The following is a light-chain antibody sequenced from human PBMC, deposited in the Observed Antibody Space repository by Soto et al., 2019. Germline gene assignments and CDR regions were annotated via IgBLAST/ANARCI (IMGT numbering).Light chain of an antibody. V-gene: IGLV2-14*01. J-gene: IGLJ2*01. CDR2: DVN. Sequence: QSVLTQPASVSGSPGQSITISCTGTISDIGGYNFISWYQHHPGKAPKLVIYDVNNRPSGISYRFSGSKSGNTASLTISGLQAEDEDDYYCASYTRTTTLVFGAGTKLTVL. CDR3: ASYTRTTTLV. CDR1: ISDIGGYNF.